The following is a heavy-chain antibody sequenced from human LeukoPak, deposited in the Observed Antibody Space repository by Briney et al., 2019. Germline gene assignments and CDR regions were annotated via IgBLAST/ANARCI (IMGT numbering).Heavy chain of an antibody. CDR3: ASEYSGYDRRYYFDY. CDR1: GGTFSSYA. V-gene: IGHV1-69*06. D-gene: IGHD5-12*01. J-gene: IGHJ4*02. Sequence: GASVKVSCKASGGTFSSYAISWVRQAPGQGLEWMGGIIPIFGTANYAQKFQGRVTITADKSTSTAYMELSSLRSEDTAVYYCASEYSGYDRRYYFDYWGQGTLVTVSS. CDR2: IIPIFGTA.